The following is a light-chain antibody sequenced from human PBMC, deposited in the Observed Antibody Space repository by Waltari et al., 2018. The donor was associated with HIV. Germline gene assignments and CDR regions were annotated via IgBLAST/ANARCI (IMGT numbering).Light chain of an antibody. Sequence: QAGLTQPPSLSKGLRQTATLPCTGHSNNVGNEGAASLPPRTGHPPKHLFYRNNNRPSGISERLSASRSGNTASLTITGLQPEDEADYYCAAWDNSLGAWLFGGGTKLTVL. CDR1: SNNVGNEG. CDR3: AAWDNSLGAWL. CDR2: RNN. V-gene: IGLV10-54*01. J-gene: IGLJ3*02.